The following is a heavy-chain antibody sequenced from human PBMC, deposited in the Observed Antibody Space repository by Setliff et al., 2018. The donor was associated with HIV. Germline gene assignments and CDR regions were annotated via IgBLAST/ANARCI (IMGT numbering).Heavy chain of an antibody. V-gene: IGHV4-39*01. Sequence: SETLSLTCTVSGGSIKSSSYYWGWIRQPPGKGLEWIGSIYYSGNTYYNPSLKSRVIISVDTSKNQFSLNLSSVTVADTAVYYCARHISDFWSNYQTPFDYWGQGTLVTVSS. J-gene: IGHJ4*02. CDR2: IYYSGNT. CDR3: ARHISDFWSNYQTPFDY. D-gene: IGHD3-3*01. CDR1: GGSIKSSSYY.